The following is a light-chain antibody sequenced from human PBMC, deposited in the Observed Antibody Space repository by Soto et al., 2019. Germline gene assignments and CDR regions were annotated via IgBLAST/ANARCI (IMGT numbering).Light chain of an antibody. CDR1: SSDVGGYDY. Sequence: QSALTQPASVSGSPGQSITISCTGTSSDVGGYDYVSWDQLHPGDAPKLMIYDVNIRPSGVAGRFSGSKSGNTASLTISGLQAEDEAHYYCSSYTVSGPILGGGTQLPVL. V-gene: IGLV2-14*03. J-gene: IGLJ2*01. CDR2: DVN. CDR3: SSYTVSGPI.